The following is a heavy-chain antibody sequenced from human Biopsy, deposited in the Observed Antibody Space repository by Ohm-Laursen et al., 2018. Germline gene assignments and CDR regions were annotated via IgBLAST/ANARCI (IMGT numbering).Heavy chain of an antibody. Sequence: SVKVSCKAPGGTFSNYGVNWVRQAPGQGLEWLGGNIPTLGTGNYAQKFQDRVTVAADTSTSTATMELRSLRSDDTAVYYCATKLTGYFHHWGQGTLVSVSS. CDR3: ATKLTGYFHH. CDR2: NIPTLGTG. D-gene: IGHD3-9*01. CDR1: GGTFSNYG. V-gene: IGHV1-69*06. J-gene: IGHJ1*01.